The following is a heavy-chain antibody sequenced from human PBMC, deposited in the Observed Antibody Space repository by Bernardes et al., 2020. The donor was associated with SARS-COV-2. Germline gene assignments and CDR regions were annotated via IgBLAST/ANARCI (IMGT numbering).Heavy chain of an antibody. J-gene: IGHJ6*02. V-gene: IGHV3-48*03. Sequence: GSLRLSCEASGFIFSTYDMYWVRQAPGKGLEWLSYISSTGTTIYYADSVKGRFTISRDNAKNSLYLQMNSLRADDTAVYYCATPYYGSGTWPPRYYYHGMDVWGQGTTVTVSS. CDR3: ATPYYGSGTWPPRYYYHGMDV. CDR1: GFIFSTYD. CDR2: ISSTGTTI. D-gene: IGHD3-10*01.